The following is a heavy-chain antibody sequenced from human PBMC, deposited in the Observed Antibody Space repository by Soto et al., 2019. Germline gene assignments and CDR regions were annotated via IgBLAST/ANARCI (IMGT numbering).Heavy chain of an antibody. CDR1: GFTVSSNY. D-gene: IGHD5-18*01. CDR3: ARERDGYSYGFGAFDI. Sequence: EVQLVESGGGLIQPGGSLRLSCAASGFTVSSNYMSWVRQAPGKGLEWVSVLYSSGSTYYADSVKGRFTISRDNSKNTVFLQMNSLRAEDTAVYYCARERDGYSYGFGAFDIWGQGTMVTVSS. CDR2: LYSSGST. J-gene: IGHJ3*02. V-gene: IGHV3-53*01.